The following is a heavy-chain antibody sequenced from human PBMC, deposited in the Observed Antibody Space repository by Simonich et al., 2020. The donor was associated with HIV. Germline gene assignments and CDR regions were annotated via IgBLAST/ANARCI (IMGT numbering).Heavy chain of an antibody. Sequence: QVHLVQSGAEVKKPGSSVKVSCTASGGTFSSYAFSWVRQAPGQGLEWMGLLPIFGTTNDAQNFQGRVTITADESTSTAYMELSSLRSEDTAVYYCATNIITGTYGFDIWGQGTMVTVCS. CDR1: GGTFSSYA. CDR2: LLPIFGTT. D-gene: IGHD1-20*01. CDR3: ATNIITGTYGFDI. V-gene: IGHV1-69*13. J-gene: IGHJ3*02.